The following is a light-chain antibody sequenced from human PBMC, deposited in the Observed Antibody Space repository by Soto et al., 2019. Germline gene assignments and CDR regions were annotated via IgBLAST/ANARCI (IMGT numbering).Light chain of an antibody. V-gene: IGKV3-11*01. CDR3: QQRNNWPPTWT. CDR2: DAS. J-gene: IGKJ1*01. Sequence: EIVLTQSPATLSLSPGERATLSCRASQSINYLAWYQQKPGQAPRLLIHDASTRATGIPASFSGSGSGTEFTLTISSLEPEDFAVYYCQQRNNWPPTWTFGQGTKVEIK. CDR1: QSINY.